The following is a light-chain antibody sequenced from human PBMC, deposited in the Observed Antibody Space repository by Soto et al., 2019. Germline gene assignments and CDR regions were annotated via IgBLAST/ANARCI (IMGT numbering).Light chain of an antibody. CDR2: GAS. CDR3: QQYNNWPPPWT. V-gene: IGKV3-15*01. CDR1: QSVSSN. Sequence: IVMTQSPATLSVSPGERATLSCRASQSVSSNLAWYQQKPGQAPRLLIYGASTRSTGIPARFSGSGSGTEFTLTISSLQSEDFAVYYCQQYNNWPPPWTFGQGTKVEIK. J-gene: IGKJ1*01.